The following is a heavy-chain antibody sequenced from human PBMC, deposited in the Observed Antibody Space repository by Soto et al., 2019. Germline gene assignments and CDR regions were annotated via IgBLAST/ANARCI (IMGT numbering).Heavy chain of an antibody. D-gene: IGHD3-10*01. CDR1: GFTFSSYG. V-gene: IGHV3-33*01. J-gene: IGHJ4*02. CDR2: IWYDGSNK. Sequence: GSLRLSCAASGFTFSSYGMHWVRQAPGKGLEWVAVIWYDGSNKYYADSVKGRFTISRDNSKNTLYLQMNSLRAEDTAVYYCARDLRGFGELYLPDYWGQGTLVTVSS. CDR3: ARDLRGFGELYLPDY.